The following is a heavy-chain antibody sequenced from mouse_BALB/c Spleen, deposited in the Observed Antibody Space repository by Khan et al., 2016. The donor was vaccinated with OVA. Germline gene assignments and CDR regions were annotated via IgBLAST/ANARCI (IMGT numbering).Heavy chain of an antibody. V-gene: IGHV5-17*02. CDR1: GFTFSSFG. J-gene: IGHJ2*01. Sequence: EVELVESGGGLVQPGGSRKLSCAASGFTFSSFGMHWVRQAPEKGLEWVAYISGDSSTIYYADTVKGRFTISRDNPINTLFLQMTSLRSEDTAMYYCARSYFYGYYFDQWGQGTTLTVSS. CDR3: ARSYFYGYYFDQ. D-gene: IGHD1-1*01. CDR2: ISGDSSTI.